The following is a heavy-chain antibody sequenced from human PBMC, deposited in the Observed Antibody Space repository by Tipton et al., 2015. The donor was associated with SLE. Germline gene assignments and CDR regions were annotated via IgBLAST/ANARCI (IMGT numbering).Heavy chain of an antibody. Sequence: GSLRLSCAASGFTFSSYSMNWVRQAPGKGLEWVSSITSSSSYIYYADSVKGRFTISRDNAKNSLYLQMNSLRAEDTAVYYCARMYQDRRWLSGDFDYWGQGTLVTVSS. V-gene: IGHV3-21*01. CDR3: ARMYQDRRWLSGDFDY. CDR1: GFTFSSYS. D-gene: IGHD5-24*01. CDR2: ITSSSSYI. J-gene: IGHJ4*02.